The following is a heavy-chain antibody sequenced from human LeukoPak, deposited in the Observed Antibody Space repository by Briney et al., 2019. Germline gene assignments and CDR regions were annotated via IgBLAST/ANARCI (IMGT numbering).Heavy chain of an antibody. Sequence: GGSLRLSCVASEFTFNNYAMSWVRQAPGKGLEWVSTISGRGDTTYYADSVKGRFTISRDKSKNTLYLQMNSLRAEDTAVYYCAKQVGLLEYFDYWGQGTLVTVSS. D-gene: IGHD1-1*01. CDR1: EFTFNNYA. CDR3: AKQVGLLEYFDY. V-gene: IGHV3-23*01. CDR2: ISGRGDTT. J-gene: IGHJ4*02.